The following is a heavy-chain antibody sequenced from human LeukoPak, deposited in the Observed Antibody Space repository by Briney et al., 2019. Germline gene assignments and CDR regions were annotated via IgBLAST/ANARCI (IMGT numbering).Heavy chain of an antibody. CDR2: IYYSGNS. V-gene: IGHV4-59*12. CDR1: GGFISSYY. Sequence: PSETLSLTCTVSGGFISSYYWGWMRQAPGKGLECIGYIYYSGNSNYNPSLKSRVTISLDTSKNQMSLKLSSVTAADTAVYYCATLYAFDIWGQGTMVTVSS. CDR3: ATLYAFDI. J-gene: IGHJ3*02.